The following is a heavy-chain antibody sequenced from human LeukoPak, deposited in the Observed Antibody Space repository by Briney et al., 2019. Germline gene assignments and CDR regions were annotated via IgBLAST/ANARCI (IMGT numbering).Heavy chain of an antibody. CDR1: GFTISSYS. CDR3: ARDRDQLRYFDWSLDY. CDR2: ISSSSSYI. V-gene: IGHV3-21*06. D-gene: IGHD3-9*01. Sequence: GGSLTLSCTASGFTISSYSMNWVRQAPGKGLEWVSSISSSSSYIYYADSVKGRFTISRDNAKNSLSLQMNSLRAEDTAVYYCARDRDQLRYFDWSLDYWGQGTLVTVSS. J-gene: IGHJ4*02.